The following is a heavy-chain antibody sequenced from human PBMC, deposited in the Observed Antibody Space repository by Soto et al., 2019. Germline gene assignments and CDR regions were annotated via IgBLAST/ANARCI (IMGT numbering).Heavy chain of an antibody. CDR1: GYSFTSYW. Sequence: PGQSLRISWKGAGYSFTSYWIGWVRQMPKKGLEWMGIIYPVDSDTRYSPSFQGQVTISADKSRSTAYLQWSSLKASDTAMYYSARHSFWKEWLGSGGYYSGLAFWRKGTTVTVSS. D-gene: IGHD6-19*01. CDR3: ARHSFWKEWLGSGGYYSGLAF. V-gene: IGHV5-51*01. CDR2: IYPVDSDT. J-gene: IGHJ6*01.